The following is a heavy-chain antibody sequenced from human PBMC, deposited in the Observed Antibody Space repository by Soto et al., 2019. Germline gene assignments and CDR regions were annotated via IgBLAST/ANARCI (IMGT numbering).Heavy chain of an antibody. CDR1: GGSIKSYY. V-gene: IGHV4-59*01. D-gene: IGHD1-26*01. CDR2: IYYSGTT. Sequence: QVQLQESGPGLVKPSETLSLTCSVSGGSIKSYYWSWIRQPPGKGLEWIGYIYYSGTTNYNPSLKSRATMSVDTSKNQFFRKLSSVTAADSAVYYCARYSGSYSYTWFDPWGQGTLVTVSS. CDR3: ARYSGSYSYTWFDP. J-gene: IGHJ5*02.